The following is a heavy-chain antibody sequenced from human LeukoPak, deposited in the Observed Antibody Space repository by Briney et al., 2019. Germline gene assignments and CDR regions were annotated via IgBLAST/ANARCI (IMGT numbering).Heavy chain of an antibody. D-gene: IGHD3-10*01. CDR3: AKDFSQAYYYGSGSLDY. V-gene: IGHV3-9*01. Sequence: GRSLRLSCAASGFTFDDYAMHWVRQAPGKGLEWVSGISWNSGSIGYADSVKGRFTISRDNAKNSLYLQMNSLRAEDTALYYCAKDFSQAYYYGSGSLDYWGQGTLVTVSS. CDR2: ISWNSGSI. J-gene: IGHJ4*02. CDR1: GFTFDDYA.